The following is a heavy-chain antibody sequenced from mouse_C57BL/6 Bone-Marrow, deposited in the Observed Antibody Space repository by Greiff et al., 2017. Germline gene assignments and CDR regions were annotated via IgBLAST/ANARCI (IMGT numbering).Heavy chain of an antibody. D-gene: IGHD2-5*01. Sequence: VQLQQPGAELVMPGASVKLSCKASGYTFTSYWMHWVKQRPGQGLEWIGAIDPSDSYTNYNQKFKGKSTLTVDKSSSTAYMQLSSLTSEDSAVYYCARNSNYLSWFAYWGQGTLVTVSA. J-gene: IGHJ3*01. CDR2: IDPSDSYT. CDR3: ARNSNYLSWFAY. V-gene: IGHV1-69*01. CDR1: GYTFTSYW.